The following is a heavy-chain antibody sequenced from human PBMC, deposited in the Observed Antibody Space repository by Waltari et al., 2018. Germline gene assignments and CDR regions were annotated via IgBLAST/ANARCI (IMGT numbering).Heavy chain of an antibody. J-gene: IGHJ6*03. CDR3: ARVFGYYYYYMDV. CDR1: GGSLSGYH. D-gene: IGHD3-3*01. CDR2: INDRGRT. Sequence: QVQLQQWGAGLLKPSETLSLTCDVCGGSLSGYHWTGIRQPPGKGLEWIGEINDRGRTPYTPSLESRVTVSIDTANHPFSLRVRSVTAADTAVYYCARVFGYYYYYMDVWGKGTTVTISS. V-gene: IGHV4-34*02.